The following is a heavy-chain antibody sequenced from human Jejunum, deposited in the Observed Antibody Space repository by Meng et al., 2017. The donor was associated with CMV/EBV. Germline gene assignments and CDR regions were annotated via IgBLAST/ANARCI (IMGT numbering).Heavy chain of an antibody. CDR1: GFSFSDFS. V-gene: IGHV3-23*01. J-gene: IGHJ4*02. CDR2: ISDSGHMT. Sequence: DVQLSESWGGFRQVGGYVTLSCAASGFSFSDFSMNWVRQAPGKGLEFVARISDSGHMTEYLDSVKGRFTISRDNSKNTVSLEMNSLRVEDTALYYCAKDLSVRSEFDSWGQGTLVTVSS. D-gene: IGHD2/OR15-2a*01. CDR3: AKDLSVRSEFDS.